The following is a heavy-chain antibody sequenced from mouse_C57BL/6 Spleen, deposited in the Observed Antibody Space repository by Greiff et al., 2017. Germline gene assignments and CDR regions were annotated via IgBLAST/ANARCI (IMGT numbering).Heavy chain of an antibody. J-gene: IGHJ2*01. V-gene: IGHV1-26*01. CDR2: INPNNGGT. Sequence: EVQLQQSGPELVKPGASVKLSCKASGYTFTDYYMNWVKQSHGKSLEWIGDINPNNGGTSYNQKFKGQSSLTVDKSSSTAYMEHRSLTSEDSAVYYCAGWDYCGSSGYFDYWGQGTTLTVSS. CDR3: AGWDYCGSSGYFDY. CDR1: GYTFTDYY. D-gene: IGHD1-1*01.